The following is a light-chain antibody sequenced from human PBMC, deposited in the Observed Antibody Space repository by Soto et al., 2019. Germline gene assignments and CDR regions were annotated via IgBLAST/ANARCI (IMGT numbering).Light chain of an antibody. CDR1: QGISGY. Sequence: AIRMTQSPSSFSASTGDRVTITCRASQGISGYLAWYQQKPGKAPKLLIYAASTLQSGVPSRFSGSGSGTDFTLTISCLQSEDFAVYYCQQYYSYPRTFGQGTNVEV. CDR2: AAS. CDR3: QQYYSYPRT. J-gene: IGKJ1*01. V-gene: IGKV1-8*01.